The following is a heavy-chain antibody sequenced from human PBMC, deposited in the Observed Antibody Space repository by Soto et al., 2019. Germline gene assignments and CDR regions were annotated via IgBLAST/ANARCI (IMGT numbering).Heavy chain of an antibody. Sequence: SETLSLTRTVSGGSISSGGYYLSWIRQHPGKGLEWIGYIYYSRSTYYNPSLKSRVTISVSTSKNQFSLKLSCVTAADKAVYYCARARIYISSAVSYRNWFAPWGRGTLVTV. V-gene: IGHV4-31*02. J-gene: IGHJ5*02. D-gene: IGHD6-6*01. CDR3: ARARIYISSAVSYRNWFAP. CDR2: IYYSRST. CDR1: GGSISSGGYY.